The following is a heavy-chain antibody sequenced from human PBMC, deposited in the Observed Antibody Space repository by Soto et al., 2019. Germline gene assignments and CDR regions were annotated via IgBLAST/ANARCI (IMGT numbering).Heavy chain of an antibody. J-gene: IGHJ4*02. Sequence: PSETLSLTCTVSGASISSSGYYWGWIRQPPGKGLDWIGNIYYSGSTYYNPSLKSRVTISVDTSKNQFSLKLSSVTAADTAMYYCGRVVIAASAHPDFDYWGQGTLVTVSS. CDR2: IYYSGST. CDR3: GRVVIAASAHPDFDY. V-gene: IGHV4-39*01. D-gene: IGHD2-15*01. CDR1: GASISSSGYY.